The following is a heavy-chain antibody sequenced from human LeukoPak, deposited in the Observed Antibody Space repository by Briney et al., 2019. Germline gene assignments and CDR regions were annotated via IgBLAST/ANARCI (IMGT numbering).Heavy chain of an antibody. CDR2: IYTSGST. V-gene: IGHV4-59*10. CDR3: ASRDYGDYRRRGDAFDI. D-gene: IGHD4-17*01. J-gene: IGHJ3*02. Sequence: SETLSLTCAVYGGSFSGYYWSWIRQPPGKGLEWIGRIYTSGSTNYNPSLKSRVTMSVDTSKNQFSLKLSSVTAEDTAVYYCASRDYGDYRRRGDAFDIWGQGTMVTVSS. CDR1: GGSFSGYY.